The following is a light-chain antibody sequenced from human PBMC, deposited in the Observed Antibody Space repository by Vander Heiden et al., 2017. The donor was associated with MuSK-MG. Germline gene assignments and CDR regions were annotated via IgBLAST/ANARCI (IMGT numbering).Light chain of an antibody. Sequence: EIVLTQSPATLSLSPGERGTLPCRASQSVSSYLAWYQQKPGQAPRLLIYDASNRATGIPARFSGSGSGTDFTLTISSLEPEDFAVYYCQQRTNWRITFGQGTRLEIK. CDR1: QSVSSY. CDR3: QQRTNWRIT. J-gene: IGKJ5*01. V-gene: IGKV3-11*01. CDR2: DAS.